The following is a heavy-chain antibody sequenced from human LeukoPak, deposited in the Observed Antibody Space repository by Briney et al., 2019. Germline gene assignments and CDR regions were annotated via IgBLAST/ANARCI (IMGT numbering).Heavy chain of an antibody. J-gene: IGHJ6*02. CDR2: IYYSGST. CDR1: GGSISSGGYY. D-gene: IGHD3-10*01. V-gene: IGHV4-31*03. CDR3: ARVFGPPRDYYYYGRDV. Sequence: SETLSLTCTVSGGSISSGGYYWSWIRQHPGKGLEWIGYIYYSGSTYYNPSLKSRVTISVDTSKNQFSLKLSSVTAADTAVYYCARVFGPPRDYYYYGRDVWGQGPTVTVSS.